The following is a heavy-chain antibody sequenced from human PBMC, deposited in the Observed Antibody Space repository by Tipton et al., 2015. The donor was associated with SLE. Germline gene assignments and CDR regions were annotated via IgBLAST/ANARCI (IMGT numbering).Heavy chain of an antibody. CDR3: ARQRGYNYGLYNWFDP. CDR1: GGSLSTHY. J-gene: IGHJ5*02. Sequence: TLSLTCTVSGGSLSTHYWTWIRQPPGKGLEWIGYIYNSGNTKYNPSLKSRVTISVDTSKNQFSLKLNSVTAADTAVYYCARQRGYNYGLYNWFDPWGQGTLVTVSS. CDR2: IYNSGNT. V-gene: IGHV4-59*08. D-gene: IGHD3/OR15-3a*01.